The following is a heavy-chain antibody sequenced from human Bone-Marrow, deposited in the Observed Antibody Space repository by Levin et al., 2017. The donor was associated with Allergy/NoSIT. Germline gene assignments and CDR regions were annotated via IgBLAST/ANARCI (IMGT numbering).Heavy chain of an antibody. D-gene: IGHD5-18*01. Sequence: GGSLRLSCAASGFTFSSYAMHWVRQAPGKGLEWVAVISYDGSNKYYADSVKGRFTISRDNSKNTLYLQMNSLRAEDTAVYYGAHIYSYGLMATDDYWGQGTLVTVSS. CDR1: GFTFSSYA. CDR3: AHIYSYGLMATDDY. V-gene: IGHV3-30*04. J-gene: IGHJ4*02. CDR2: ISYDGSNK.